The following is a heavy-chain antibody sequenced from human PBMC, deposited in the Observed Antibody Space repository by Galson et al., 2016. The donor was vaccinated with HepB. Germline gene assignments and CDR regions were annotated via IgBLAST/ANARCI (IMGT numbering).Heavy chain of an antibody. J-gene: IGHJ6*02. V-gene: IGHV4-59*01. Sequence: SETLSLTCTVSGGSISNYYWSWIRQAPGKGLEWIGYISYSGSTKYNPSLKSRVTISLDTPKTQFSLRVNSVTAADTAVYFCARDEYSAIYGGHYYGMDVWGRGTTVIVSS. D-gene: IGHD5-12*01. CDR3: ARDEYSAIYGGHYYGMDV. CDR2: ISYSGST. CDR1: GGSISNYY.